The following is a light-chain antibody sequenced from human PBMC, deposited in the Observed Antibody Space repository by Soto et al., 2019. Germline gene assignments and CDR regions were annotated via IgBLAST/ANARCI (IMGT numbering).Light chain of an antibody. CDR1: NIGSKS. V-gene: IGLV3-21*02. Sequence: SYELTQPPSVSVAPGQTARITCGGNNIGSKSVHWYQQKPRQAPVLVVYDDSDRPSGIPERFSGSNSGNTATLTISRVEAGDEADYYCQVWDSSSDPKVFGTGTKVTVL. CDR2: DDS. J-gene: IGLJ1*01. CDR3: QVWDSSSDPKV.